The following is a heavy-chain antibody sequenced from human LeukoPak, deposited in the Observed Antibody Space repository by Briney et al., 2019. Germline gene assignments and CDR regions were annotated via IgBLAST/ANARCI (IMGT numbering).Heavy chain of an antibody. J-gene: IGHJ4*02. CDR1: GFTFSNYA. V-gene: IGHV3-30-3*01. CDR2: ISYDGSNK. Sequence: GGSLRLSCAASGFTFSNYAMHWVRQAPGKGLEWVAVISYDGSNKYYADSVKGRFTISRDNSKNTLYLQMNSLRAEDTAVYYCARGYIVYDSSGTCGYWGQGTLVTVSS. D-gene: IGHD3-22*01. CDR3: ARGYIVYDSSGTCGY.